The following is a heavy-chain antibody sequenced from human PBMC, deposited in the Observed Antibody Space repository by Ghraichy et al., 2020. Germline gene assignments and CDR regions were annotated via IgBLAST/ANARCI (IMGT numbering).Heavy chain of an antibody. CDR3: ARVRRFGIAVAGWVDY. V-gene: IGHV4-59*01. CDR1: GGSISSYY. J-gene: IGHJ4*02. D-gene: IGHD6-19*01. Sequence: SETLSLTCTVSGGSISSYYWSWIRQPPGKGLEWIGYIYYSGSTNYNPSLKSRVTISVDTSKNQFSLKLSSVTAADTAVYYCARVRRFGIAVAGWVDYWGQGTLVTVSS. CDR2: IYYSGST.